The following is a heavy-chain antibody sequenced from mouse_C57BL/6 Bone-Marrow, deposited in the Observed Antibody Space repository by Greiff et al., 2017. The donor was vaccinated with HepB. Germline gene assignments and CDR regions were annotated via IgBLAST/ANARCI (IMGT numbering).Heavy chain of an antibody. Sequence: EVKVVESGAELVRPGASVKLSCTASGFNIKDDYMHWVKQRPEQGLEWIGWIDPENGDTEYASKFQGKATITADTSSNTAYLQLSSLTSEDTAVYYCTPLLLRNWGQGTTLTVSS. J-gene: IGHJ2*01. CDR2: IDPENGDT. CDR3: TPLLLRN. D-gene: IGHD1-1*01. CDR1: GFNIKDDY. V-gene: IGHV14-4*01.